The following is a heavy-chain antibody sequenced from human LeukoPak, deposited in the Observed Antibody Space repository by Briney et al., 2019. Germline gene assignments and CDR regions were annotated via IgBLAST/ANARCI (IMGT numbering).Heavy chain of an antibody. CDR2: ISGSGGST. D-gene: IGHD3-10*01. CDR3: AKDLSVGAGSGSYYSEPDDY. CDR1: GFTFSSYA. Sequence: PGGSLRLSCAASGFTFSSYAMSWVRQAPGKGLEWVSAISGSGGSTYYADSVKGRFTISRDNSKNTLYLQMNSLRAEDTAVYYCAKDLSVGAGSGSYYSEPDDYWGQGTLVTVSS. V-gene: IGHV3-23*01. J-gene: IGHJ4*02.